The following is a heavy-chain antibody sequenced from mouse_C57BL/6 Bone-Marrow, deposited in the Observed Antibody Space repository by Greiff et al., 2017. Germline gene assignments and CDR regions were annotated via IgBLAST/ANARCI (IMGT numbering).Heavy chain of an antibody. CDR2: IDPENGDT. Sequence: VQLKQSGAELVRPGASVKLSCTASGFNIKDDYMHWVKQRPEQGLEWIGWIDPENGDTEYASKFLGKATITADTSSNTAYLQLSSRTSEDTAVYYCTIYDGYSYWYFDVWGTGTTVTVSA. V-gene: IGHV14-4*01. J-gene: IGHJ1*03. CDR3: TIYDGYSYWYFDV. CDR1: GFNIKDDY. D-gene: IGHD2-3*01.